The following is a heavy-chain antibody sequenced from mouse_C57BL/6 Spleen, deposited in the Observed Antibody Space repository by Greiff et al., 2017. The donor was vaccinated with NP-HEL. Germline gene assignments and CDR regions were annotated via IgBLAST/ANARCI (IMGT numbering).Heavy chain of an antibody. J-gene: IGHJ2*01. D-gene: IGHD6-1*01. CDR2: ISSGSSTI. CDR3: ARSALMALYFDY. V-gene: IGHV5-17*01. CDR1: GFTFSDYG. Sequence: DVHLVESGGGLVKPGGSLKLSCAASGFTFSDYGMHWVRQAPEKGLEWVAYISSGSSTIYYADTVKGRFTISRDNAKNTLFLQMTSLRSEDTAMYYCARSALMALYFDYWGQGTTLTVLS.